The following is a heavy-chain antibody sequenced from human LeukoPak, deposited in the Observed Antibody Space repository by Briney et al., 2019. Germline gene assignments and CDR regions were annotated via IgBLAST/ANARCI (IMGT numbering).Heavy chain of an antibody. J-gene: IGHJ4*02. CDR3: ARGPPNWGYDY. D-gene: IGHD7-27*01. V-gene: IGHV1-8*01. CDR1: GYTFTNYD. Sequence: GASVKVSCKASGYTFTNYDFNWMRQATGQRPEWMGWMSPNSGDTGYAQKFQDRVTMTRNTSISTAYMELSSLRSDDTAVYYCARGPPNWGYDYWGPGTLVTVSS. CDR2: MSPNSGDT.